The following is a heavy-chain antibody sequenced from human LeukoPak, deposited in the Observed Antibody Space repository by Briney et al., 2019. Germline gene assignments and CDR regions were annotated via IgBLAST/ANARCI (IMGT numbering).Heavy chain of an antibody. Sequence: GGSLRLSCAASGFTFSSYAMSWVRQAPGKGLEWVSAISGSGGSTYYADSVKGRFTISRDNSKNTLYLQMNSLRAEDAAVYYCAKEEYYDFWSGPYGMDVWGQGTTVTVSS. CDR3: AKEEYYDFWSGPYGMDV. J-gene: IGHJ6*02. CDR1: GFTFSSYA. D-gene: IGHD3-3*01. CDR2: ISGSGGST. V-gene: IGHV3-23*01.